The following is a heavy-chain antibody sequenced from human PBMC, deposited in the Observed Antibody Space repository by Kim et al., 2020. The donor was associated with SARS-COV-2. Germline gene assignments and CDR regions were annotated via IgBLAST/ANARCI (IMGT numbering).Heavy chain of an antibody. D-gene: IGHD4-4*01. V-gene: IGHV3-74*01. J-gene: IGHJ5*02. CDR3: ARDYSAMRKVDP. CDR2: ISKDATAI. Sequence: GGSLRLSCAASGFTFSSHWMQWARQAPGKGLEWVSHISKDATAIRYADSVKGRFTVSRDNAKNTLYLQMNSLRVEDTAVYYCARDYSAMRKVDPWGQGTL. CDR1: GFTFSSHW.